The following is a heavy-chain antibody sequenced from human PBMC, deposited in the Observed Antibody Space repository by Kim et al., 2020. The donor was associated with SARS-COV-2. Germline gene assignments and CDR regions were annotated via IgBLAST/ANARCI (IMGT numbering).Heavy chain of an antibody. Sequence: SETLSLTCAVYGGSFSGYYWSWIRQPPGKGLEWIGEINHSGSTNYNPSLKSRVTISVDTSKNQFSLKLSSVTAADTAVYYCARFDRILWWVRSYYYGMDVWGQGTTVTVSS. J-gene: IGHJ6*02. D-gene: IGHD2-21*01. V-gene: IGHV4-34*01. CDR1: GGSFSGYY. CDR2: INHSGST. CDR3: ARFDRILWWVRSYYYGMDV.